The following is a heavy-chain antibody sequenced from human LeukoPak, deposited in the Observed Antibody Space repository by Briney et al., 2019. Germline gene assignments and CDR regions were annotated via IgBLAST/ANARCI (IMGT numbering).Heavy chain of an antibody. D-gene: IGHD5-24*01. CDR1: EFTVSVNY. V-gene: IGHV3-53*01. CDR3: ARAPREMATIDFDY. J-gene: IGHJ4*02. Sequence: GGSLRLSCAASEFTVSVNYMSWVRQAPGKGLEWVSFIYSGGSTYYADSVKGRFTISRDNSKNSLYLQMNSLRAEDSALYYCARAPREMATIDFDYWGQGTLVTVSS. CDR2: IYSGGST.